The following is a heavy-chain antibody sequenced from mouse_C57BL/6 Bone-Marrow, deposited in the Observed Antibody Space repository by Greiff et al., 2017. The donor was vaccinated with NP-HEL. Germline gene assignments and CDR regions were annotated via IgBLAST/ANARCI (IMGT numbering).Heavy chain of an antibody. V-gene: IGHV1-26*01. J-gene: IGHJ2*01. CDR3: ARWGYYSNWYYFDY. CDR1: GYTFTDYY. Sequence: VQLQQSGPELVKPGASVKISCKASGYTFTDYYMNWVKQSHGKSLEWIGDINPNNGGTSYNQKFKGKATLTVDKSSSTAYMELRSLTSEDSAVYYCARWGYYSNWYYFDYWGQGTTLTVSS. CDR2: INPNNGGT. D-gene: IGHD2-5*01.